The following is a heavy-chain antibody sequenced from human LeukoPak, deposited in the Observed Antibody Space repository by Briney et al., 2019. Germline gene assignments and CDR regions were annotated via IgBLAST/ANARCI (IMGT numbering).Heavy chain of an antibody. Sequence: PSETLSLTCTVSGGSISSSSYYWGWIRQPPGKGLEWIGSIYYSGSTYYNPSLKSRVTISVDTSKNQFSLKLSSVTAADTAVYYCARRADSSGWYLSRPFFDYWGQGTLVTVSS. J-gene: IGHJ4*02. V-gene: IGHV4-39*01. CDR1: GGSISSSSYY. CDR3: ARRADSSGWYLSRPFFDY. D-gene: IGHD6-19*01. CDR2: IYYSGST.